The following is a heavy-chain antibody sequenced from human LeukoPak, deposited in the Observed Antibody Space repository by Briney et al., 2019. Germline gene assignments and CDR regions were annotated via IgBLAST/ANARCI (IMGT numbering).Heavy chain of an antibody. J-gene: IGHJ6*02. D-gene: IGHD1-14*01. CDR1: GFTPSSYW. CDR2: LNEGGSRT. V-gene: IGHV3-74*01. CDR3: ARGPPGFYGTDV. Sequence: GGSLRLSCAASGFTPSSYWIHWVRQAPGKGLMWVSRLNEGGSRTIYADSVKGRFTISRDNAENTVYLQMNSLRDDDTAVYYCARGPPGFYGTDVWGQGTTVTVSS.